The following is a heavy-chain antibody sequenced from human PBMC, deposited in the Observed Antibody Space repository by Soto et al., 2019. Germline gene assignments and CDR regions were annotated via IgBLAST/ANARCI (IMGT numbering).Heavy chain of an antibody. CDR2: INYSGST. CDR1: GGSISNYY. J-gene: IGHJ4*02. Sequence: SETLSLTCTVSGGSISNYYWIWIRQSPGKGLEWIGEINYSGSTNYNPSLKSRVTISVDTSKNQFSLKLSSVTAADTAVYYCARALSGYDSSGGWGQGTLVTVSS. CDR3: ARALSGYDSSGG. D-gene: IGHD3-22*01. V-gene: IGHV4-34*01.